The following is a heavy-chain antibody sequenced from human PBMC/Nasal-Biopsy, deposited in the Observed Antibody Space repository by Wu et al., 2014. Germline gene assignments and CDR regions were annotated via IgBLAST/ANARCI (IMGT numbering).Heavy chain of an antibody. CDR1: GVSITSYY. CDR2: GHYRGNT. CDR3: ARWRHSDTVEVRAFDY. J-gene: IGHJ4*02. Sequence: LSLTCSVSGVSITSYYWNWIRHAPGKGLEWIGFGHYRGNTNYSPSLKSRATISVDTPGNRFSLKLTSVTAADTAVYYCARWRHSDTVEVRAFDYWGQGILVTVSS. V-gene: IGHV4-59*08. D-gene: IGHD3-3*01.